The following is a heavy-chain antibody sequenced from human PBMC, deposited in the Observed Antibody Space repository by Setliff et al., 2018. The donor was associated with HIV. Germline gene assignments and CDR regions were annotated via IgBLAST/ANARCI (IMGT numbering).Heavy chain of an antibody. D-gene: IGHD3-22*01. J-gene: IGHJ3*02. CDR2: IYSSGTK. CDR1: GVTSGDYY. V-gene: IGHV4-31*03. CDR3: ARVPSYYYDSSGYPLGAFDI. Sequence: SETLSLTCTFSGVTSGDYYWTWIRQHPVKGLEWIGYIYSSGTKYYNPSLKSRLAISLDTSKNQFSLNLKSVTAADTAVYYCARVPSYYYDSSGYPLGAFDIWGQGAMVTVSS.